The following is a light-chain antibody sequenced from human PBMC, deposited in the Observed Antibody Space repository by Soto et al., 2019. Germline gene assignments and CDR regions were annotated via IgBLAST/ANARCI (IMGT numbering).Light chain of an antibody. CDR2: GAS. CDR3: QQRSRWPT. CDR1: QSSGSNF. Sequence: ELVLTQSPGSLSLSPGERATLSCKTSQSSGSNFVAWYQQKPGQAPRLLIYGASSRATGIPDRFSGSGSGTDFTLTISSLEPDDFALYYCQQRSRWPTFGGGTKVDIK. J-gene: IGKJ4*01. V-gene: IGKV3D-20*02.